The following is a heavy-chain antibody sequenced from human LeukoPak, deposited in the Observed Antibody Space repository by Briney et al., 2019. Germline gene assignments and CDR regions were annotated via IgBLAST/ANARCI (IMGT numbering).Heavy chain of an antibody. CDR3: ARGLAAAGLYFDY. D-gene: IGHD6-13*01. CDR2: IYSGGST. J-gene: IGHJ4*02. CDR1: GFTVGTNS. V-gene: IGHV3-53*01. Sequence: PGGSLRLSCAASGFTVGTNSMSWVRQSPGKGLEWVSVIYSGGSTYYADSVKGRFTISRDNSKNTLYLQMNSLRAEDTAVYYCARGLAAAGLYFDYWGQGTLVTVSS.